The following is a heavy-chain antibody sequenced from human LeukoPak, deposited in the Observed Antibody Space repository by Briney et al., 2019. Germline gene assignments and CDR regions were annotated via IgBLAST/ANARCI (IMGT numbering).Heavy chain of an antibody. CDR1: GFTFSSYS. J-gene: IGHJ4*02. CDR2: ISSSSSSYI. D-gene: IGHD1-26*01. V-gene: IGHV3-21*04. CDR3: AKNLRYTGSWQYDY. Sequence: GGSLRLSCAASGFTFSSYSMNWVRQAPGKGLEWVSCISSSSSSYIYYADSVKGRFTISRDNSKNTLYLQMNSLTAEDTAIYYCAKNLRYTGSWQYDYWGQGTLVTVSS.